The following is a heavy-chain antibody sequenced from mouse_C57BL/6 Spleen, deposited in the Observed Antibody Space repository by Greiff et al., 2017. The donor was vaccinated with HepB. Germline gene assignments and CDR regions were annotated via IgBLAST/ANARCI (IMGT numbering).Heavy chain of an antibody. J-gene: IGHJ1*03. Sequence: VKLQESGAELVRPGASVTLSCKASGYTFTDYEMHWVKQTPVHGLEWIGAIDPETGGTAYNQKFKGKAILTADKSSSTAYMELRSLTSEDSAVYYCTRGLLVWGTGTTVTVSS. V-gene: IGHV1-15*01. CDR2: IDPETGGT. CDR1: GYTFTDYE. D-gene: IGHD2-3*01. CDR3: TRGLLV.